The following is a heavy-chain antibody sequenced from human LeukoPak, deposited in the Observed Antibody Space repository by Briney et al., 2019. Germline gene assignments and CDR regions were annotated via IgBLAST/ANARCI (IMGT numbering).Heavy chain of an antibody. CDR1: GGSFSGYY. V-gene: IGHV4-34*01. CDR3: ARGTFYYGSETYYGMDV. Sequence: PSETLSLTCAVYGGSFSGYYWSWIRQPPGKGLEWIGEINHSGSNNYNPSLKSRVTMSVDTSKNQFSLRLTSVTAADTAVYVCARGTFYYGSETYYGMDVWGKGTTVTVSS. J-gene: IGHJ6*04. D-gene: IGHD3-10*01. CDR2: INHSGSN.